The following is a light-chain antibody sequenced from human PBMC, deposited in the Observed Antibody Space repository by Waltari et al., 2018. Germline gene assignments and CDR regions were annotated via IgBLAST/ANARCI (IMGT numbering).Light chain of an antibody. Sequence: SALTQPASVSDSPGRTVTLSCPKSTSDGNTFCSVSWYQHHPGQAPQLLIFDGTNRPPAVSVRFSATESPNTASLTISDLQTEDEAHYYCASYLPAGIVVFGGGTRLNVL. V-gene: IGLV2-14*01. CDR1: TSDGNTFCS. J-gene: IGLJ2*01. CDR3: ASYLPAGIVV. CDR2: DGT.